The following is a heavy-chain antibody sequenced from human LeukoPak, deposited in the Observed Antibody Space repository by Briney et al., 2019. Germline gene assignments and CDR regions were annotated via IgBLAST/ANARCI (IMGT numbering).Heavy chain of an antibody. Sequence: SQTLSLTCAVSGGSISSGGYSWSWIRQATGKGLEWIGYMYHGGSTYYNPSLKSRVTISVDRSKNQFSLKMNSVTAADTAVYYCASTNDFGDYMGAWGQGTLVTVSS. V-gene: IGHV4-30-2*01. J-gene: IGHJ5*02. CDR3: ASTNDFGDYMGA. D-gene: IGHD4-17*01. CDR2: MYHGGST. CDR1: GGSISSGGYS.